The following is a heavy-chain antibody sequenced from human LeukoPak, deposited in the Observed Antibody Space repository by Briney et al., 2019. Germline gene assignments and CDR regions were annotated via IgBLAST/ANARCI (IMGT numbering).Heavy chain of an antibody. CDR2: IYYSGST. CDR1: GGSISSGGYY. CDR3: ARRGDYYDSSGYYYSY. D-gene: IGHD3-22*01. Sequence: SETLSLTCTVSGGSISSGGYYWSWIRQHPGKGLEWIGYIYYSGSTYYNPSLKSRVTISVDTSKNQFSLKLSSVTAADTAVYYCARRGDYYDSSGYYYSYWGQGTLVTVSS. J-gene: IGHJ4*02. V-gene: IGHV4-31*03.